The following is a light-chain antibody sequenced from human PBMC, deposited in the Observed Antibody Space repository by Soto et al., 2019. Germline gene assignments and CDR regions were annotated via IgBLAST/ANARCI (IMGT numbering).Light chain of an antibody. V-gene: IGKV1D-12*01. CDR3: QQSDTFPAT. CDR2: AAS. Sequence: DIQMTQSPSSMSASVGDRVTITCRASQGIRSWLAWYQQRPGKAPKLLISAASSLRSAVPSRFSGSGYGTDFTLTISSLQPDDFATYYCQQSDTFPATFGGGTKVEIK. J-gene: IGKJ4*01. CDR1: QGIRSW.